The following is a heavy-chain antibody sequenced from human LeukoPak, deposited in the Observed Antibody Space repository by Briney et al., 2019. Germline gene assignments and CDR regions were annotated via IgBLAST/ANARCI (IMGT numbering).Heavy chain of an antibody. CDR3: ARSSPSRYCSGGSCYCYAFDI. J-gene: IGHJ3*02. CDR1: GCGFSSYC. V-gene: IGHV5-51*01. CDR2: EFHHNSDT. Sequence: PGSAILFPSYASGCGFSSYCIGCVRHLPAGRLVGMVGEFHHNSDTNYNPSFQSRVTISVDKSINPFSLQLSSLTAPDTALYFCARSSPSRYCSGGSCYCYAFDIWGQGTMVTVSS. D-gene: IGHD2-15*01.